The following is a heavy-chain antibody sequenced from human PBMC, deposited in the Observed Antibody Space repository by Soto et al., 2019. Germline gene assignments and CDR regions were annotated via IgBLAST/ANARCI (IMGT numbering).Heavy chain of an antibody. CDR1: GGSFSSYA. CDR3: ATRYDSSGYLFDY. Sequence: SVKVSCKASGGSFSSYAISWVRQAPGQGLEWMGGIIPIFGTANYAQKFQGRVTITAGESTSTAYMELSSLRSEDTAVYYCATRYDSSGYLFDYWGQGTLVTVSS. CDR2: IIPIFGTA. V-gene: IGHV1-69*13. J-gene: IGHJ4*02. D-gene: IGHD3-22*01.